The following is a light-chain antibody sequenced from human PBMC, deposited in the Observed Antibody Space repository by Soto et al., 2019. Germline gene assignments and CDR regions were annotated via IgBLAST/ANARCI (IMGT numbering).Light chain of an antibody. CDR3: QQYHDWPLT. CDR1: QSVSSSY. V-gene: IGKV3-20*01. Sequence: EIVLTQSPGTLSLSPGERATLSCRASQSVSSSYLAWYQQKPGQAPRLLIYGASTRATGIPDTFSGGGSATEFTLTTSSLQSEDFVVYYCQQYHDWPLTFGGGTKVDIK. J-gene: IGKJ4*01. CDR2: GAS.